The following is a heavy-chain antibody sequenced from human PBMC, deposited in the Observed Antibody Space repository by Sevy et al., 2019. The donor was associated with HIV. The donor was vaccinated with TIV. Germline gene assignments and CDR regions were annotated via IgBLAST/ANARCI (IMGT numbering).Heavy chain of an antibody. CDR3: GRVAVEYCTGDCYHRFDY. CDR2: ISYSGTNK. D-gene: IGHD2-21*02. CDR1: GFTFPLYA. V-gene: IGHV3-30-3*01. Sequence: GGSLRLSCAASGFTFPLYAIHWVRQAPGKGLEWVALISYSGTNKYYADSVKGRLSIARDDSKKTAYLQKNNLRTDDTAVYYCGRVAVEYCTGDCYHRFDYWGQGTQVTVSS. J-gene: IGHJ4*02.